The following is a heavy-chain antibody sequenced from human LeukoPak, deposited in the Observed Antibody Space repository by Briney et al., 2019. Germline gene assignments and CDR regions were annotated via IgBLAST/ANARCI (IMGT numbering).Heavy chain of an antibody. CDR3: AREGGGYCSSTSCYGWY. CDR1: GFTFSSYW. Sequence: GGSLRLSCAASGFTFSSYWMSWVRQAPGKGLEWVSYISSSSSTIYYADSVKGRFTISRDNAKNSLYLQMNSLRAEDTAVYYCAREGGGYCSSTSCYGWYWGQGTLVTVSS. D-gene: IGHD2-2*01. J-gene: IGHJ4*02. V-gene: IGHV3-48*01. CDR2: ISSSSSTI.